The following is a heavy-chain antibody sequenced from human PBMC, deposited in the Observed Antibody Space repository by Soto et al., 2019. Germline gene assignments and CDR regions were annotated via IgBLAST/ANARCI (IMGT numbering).Heavy chain of an antibody. CDR1: GGSVTSHH. D-gene: IGHD1-20*01. Sequence: PSETLSLTCFVSGGSVTSHHCSWIRQFPWQGLEWTAYTSYTGNTNYNPSLQSRVTISLDTSKNKLSLKLTSMTAADTAVYYCARDMHDGLTHYFDPGGQGTMVNVYS. CDR2: TSYTGNT. J-gene: IGHJ5*02. CDR3: ARDMHDGLTHYFDP. V-gene: IGHV4-59*02.